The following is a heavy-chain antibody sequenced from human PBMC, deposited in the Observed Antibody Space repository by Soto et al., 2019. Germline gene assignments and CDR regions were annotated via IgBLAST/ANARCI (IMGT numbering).Heavy chain of an antibody. Sequence: QVQVVQSGAEVKKPGASVKVSCKTSGYTFTSYDISWVRQAPGQGLEWMGWISGYNGNTNYEQKLQGRVTMTTDTSTSTAYLELRSLRSDDTAVYYCARESATTHDGFDIWGQGTMVIVSS. D-gene: IGHD4-17*01. J-gene: IGHJ3*02. CDR1: GYTFTSYD. CDR2: ISGYNGNT. V-gene: IGHV1-18*01. CDR3: ARESATTHDGFDI.